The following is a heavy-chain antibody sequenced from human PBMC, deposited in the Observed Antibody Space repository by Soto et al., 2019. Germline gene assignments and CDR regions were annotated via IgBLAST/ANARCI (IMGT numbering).Heavy chain of an antibody. Sequence: SETLSLTCAVYGGSFSGYYWSWIRQPPGKGLEWIGEINHSGSTNYNPSLKSRVTISVDTSKNQFSLKLSSVTAADTAVYYCAGERGGYYGSGSYRILFDPWGQGTLVTVSS. CDR3: AGERGGYYGSGSYRILFDP. D-gene: IGHD3-10*01. CDR2: INHSGST. V-gene: IGHV4-34*01. CDR1: GGSFSGYY. J-gene: IGHJ5*02.